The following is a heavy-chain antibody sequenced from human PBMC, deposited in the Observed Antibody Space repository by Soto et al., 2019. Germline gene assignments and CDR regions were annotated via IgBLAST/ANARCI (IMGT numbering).Heavy chain of an antibody. Sequence: GGSLRLSCAVSGFSFGTYTVNWVRQAPGMGLEWVSGPSDSVGTTHYAYSVKGRFTISRDKSKNTLYLQMNSLRAEDTAVFYCARSGDCGGGSCSYDAFDIWGQGTMVTVSS. D-gene: IGHD2-15*01. CDR1: GFSFGTYT. V-gene: IGHV3-23*01. CDR3: ARSGDCGGGSCSYDAFDI. J-gene: IGHJ3*02. CDR2: PSDSVGTT.